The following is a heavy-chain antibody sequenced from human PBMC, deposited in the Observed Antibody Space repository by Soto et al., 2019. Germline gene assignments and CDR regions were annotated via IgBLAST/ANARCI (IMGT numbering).Heavy chain of an antibody. V-gene: IGHV1-2*02. J-gene: IGHJ4*02. D-gene: IGHD3-16*02. CDR3: ARDYYDYVWGSYRYDY. Sequence: QVQLVQSGAEVKKPGASVKVSCKASGYTFTGYYMHWVRQDPGQGLEWMGWINPNRVGTNYAQKFQGRVTMTRDTSISTGYMELSRLRSDDTALYYCARDYYDYVWGSYRYDYWGQGTLVTVSS. CDR1: GYTFTGYY. CDR2: INPNRVGT.